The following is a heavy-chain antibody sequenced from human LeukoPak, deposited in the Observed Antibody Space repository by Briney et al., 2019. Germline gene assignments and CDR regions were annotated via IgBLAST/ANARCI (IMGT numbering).Heavy chain of an antibody. CDR3: ARECYDFWSGFPNPPDY. V-gene: IGHV3-30*02. D-gene: IGHD3-3*01. J-gene: IGHJ4*02. Sequence: PGGSLRLSCVASGFTFSSYGMHWVRQAPGKGLEWVTFIRYNGRDKYYADSVKGRFTISRDSSKNTLYLQMNSLRAEDTAVYYCARECYDFWSGFPNPPDYWGQGTLVTVSS. CDR2: IRYNGRDK. CDR1: GFTFSSYG.